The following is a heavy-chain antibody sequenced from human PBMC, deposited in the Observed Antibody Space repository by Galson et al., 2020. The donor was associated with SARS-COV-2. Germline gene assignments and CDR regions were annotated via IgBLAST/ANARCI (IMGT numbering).Heavy chain of an antibody. CDR3: ARAPRKLEPSPYFDY. J-gene: IGHJ4*02. CDR1: GGSFSGYY. D-gene: IGHD1-1*01. V-gene: IGHV4-34*01. Sequence: ETSETLSLTCAVYGGSFSGYYWSWIRQPPGKGLEWIGEINHSGSTNYNPSLKSRVTISVDTSKNQFSLKLSSVTAADTAVYYCARAPRKLEPSPYFDYWGQGTLVTVSS. CDR2: INHSGST.